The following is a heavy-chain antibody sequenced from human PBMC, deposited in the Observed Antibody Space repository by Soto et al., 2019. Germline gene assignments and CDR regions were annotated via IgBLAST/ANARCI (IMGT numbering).Heavy chain of an antibody. CDR2: INQSGST. CDR1: GGAFSGYH. J-gene: IGHJ6*02. V-gene: IGHV4-34*01. Sequence: SETLSPTCGVYGGAFSGYHWSWIRQAPGKGLEWIGEINQSGSTNYSPSLKSRVTMSVDTPKKQFSLKLNSVTAADTALYYCATRDSYYGMDFWGQGTTVT. CDR3: ATRDSYYGMDF.